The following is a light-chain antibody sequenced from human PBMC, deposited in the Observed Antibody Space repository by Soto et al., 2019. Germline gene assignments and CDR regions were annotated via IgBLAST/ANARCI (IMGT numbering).Light chain of an antibody. Sequence: DIQMTQSPSSLSASVGDRDTITCRASQSSSTYLNWYQLGPGKAPNLLIFAASTLQSGVPSRFSGSGSGTDFTLTIRSLQPEDFATYDCQQSYTAPLTFGGGTKVDNK. J-gene: IGKJ4*01. CDR3: QQSYTAPLT. V-gene: IGKV1-39*01. CDR2: AAS. CDR1: QSSSTY.